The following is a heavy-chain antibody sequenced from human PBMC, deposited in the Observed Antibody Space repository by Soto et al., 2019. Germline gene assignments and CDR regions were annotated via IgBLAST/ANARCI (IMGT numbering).Heavy chain of an antibody. J-gene: IGHJ4*02. V-gene: IGHV3-48*01. Sequence: GGSLRLSCAASGFTFSSYSMNWVRQAPGKGLEWVSYISSSSSTIYYADSVKGRFTISRDNAKNSRYLQMNSLRAEDTAVYYCARDLASEPTKTSLSSVVVPAAPDDYWGQGTLVTVSS. D-gene: IGHD2-2*01. CDR3: ARDLASEPTKTSLSSVVVPAAPDDY. CDR2: ISSSSSTI. CDR1: GFTFSSYS.